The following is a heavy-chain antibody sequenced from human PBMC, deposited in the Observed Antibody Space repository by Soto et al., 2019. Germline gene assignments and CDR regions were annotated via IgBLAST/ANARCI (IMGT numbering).Heavy chain of an antibody. CDR3: ASGIAAAGYNDAFDI. Sequence: GASVKVSCKASGGTFSSYAISWVRQAPGQGLEWMGGIIPIFGTANYAQKFQGRVTITADESTSTAYMELSSLRSEDTAVYYCASGIAAAGYNDAFDIWGQGTMVTVSS. CDR1: GGTFSSYA. D-gene: IGHD6-13*01. CDR2: IIPIFGTA. V-gene: IGHV1-69*13. J-gene: IGHJ3*02.